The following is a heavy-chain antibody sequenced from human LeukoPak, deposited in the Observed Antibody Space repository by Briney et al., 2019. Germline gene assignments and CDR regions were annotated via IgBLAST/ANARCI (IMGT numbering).Heavy chain of an antibody. CDR2: ISWNSGSI. V-gene: IGHV3-9*01. J-gene: IGHJ4*02. CDR1: GFTFDDYA. D-gene: IGHD4-17*01. CDR3: AKGTGVTTFDSFDY. Sequence: GGSLRLSCAASGFTFDDYAMHWVRQAPGKGLEWVSGISWNSGSIGYADSVKGRFTISRDNAKNSLYLQMNSLRAEDTALYYCAKGTGVTTFDSFDYWGQGTLVTVSS.